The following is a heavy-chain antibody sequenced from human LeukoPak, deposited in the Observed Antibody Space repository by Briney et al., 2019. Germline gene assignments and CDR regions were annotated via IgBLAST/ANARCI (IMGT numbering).Heavy chain of an antibody. Sequence: SETLSLTCTVSGGSLSSYYWSWLRQPPGKGLEWIGEINHSGSTNYNPSLKSRVTISVDTSKNQFSLKLSSVTAADTAVYYCARDIIIASSGGGDWFDPWGQGTLVTVSS. CDR1: GGSLSSYY. V-gene: IGHV4-34*01. D-gene: IGHD3-16*01. CDR2: INHSGST. CDR3: ARDIIIASSGGGDWFDP. J-gene: IGHJ5*02.